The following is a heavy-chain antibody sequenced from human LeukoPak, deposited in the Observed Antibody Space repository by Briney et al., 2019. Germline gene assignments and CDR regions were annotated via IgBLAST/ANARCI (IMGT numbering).Heavy chain of an antibody. CDR2: IYRDDDK. D-gene: IGHD5-18*01. CDR1: GFSLSASGVG. J-gene: IGHJ4*02. V-gene: IGHV2-5*02. Sequence: SGPTLVNPTQTLTLTCTSSGFSLSASGVGVGWIRQPPGKALEWLALIYRDDDKRYSPSLRSRLTITKDTSKNQVVLTMTNMDPVDTATYYCAHTGYSYGLDYWGQGTLVTVSS. CDR3: AHTGYSYGLDY.